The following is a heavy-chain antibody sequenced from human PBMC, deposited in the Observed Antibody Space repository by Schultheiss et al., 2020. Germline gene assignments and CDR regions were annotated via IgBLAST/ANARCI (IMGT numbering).Heavy chain of an antibody. CDR1: GFTFSNYG. J-gene: IGHJ4*02. CDR2: IWYDGSNK. V-gene: IGHV3-33*03. D-gene: IGHD6-19*01. Sequence: GGSLRLSCAASGFTFSNYGMHWVRQAPGKGLEWVAVIWYDGSNKYYADSVKGRFTISRDNSKNSLYLQMNSLRTEDTALYYCAKGSRAIAVAAFDYWGQGTLVTVSS. CDR3: AKGSRAIAVAAFDY.